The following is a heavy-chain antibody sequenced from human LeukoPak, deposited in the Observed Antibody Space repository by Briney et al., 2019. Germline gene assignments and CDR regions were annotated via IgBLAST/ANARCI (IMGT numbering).Heavy chain of an antibody. CDR2: ISSSSSYI. CDR1: AFTFSGYS. J-gene: IGHJ4*02. Sequence: GGSLRLSCAASAFTFSGYSMNWVRQAPGKGLEWVSSISSSSSYIYYADSVKGRFTISRDNAKNSLYLQMNSLRAEDTAVYYCARDLPRLGYCSGGSCSTFDYWGLGTLVTVSS. CDR3: ARDLPRLGYCSGGSCSTFDY. V-gene: IGHV3-21*01. D-gene: IGHD2-15*01.